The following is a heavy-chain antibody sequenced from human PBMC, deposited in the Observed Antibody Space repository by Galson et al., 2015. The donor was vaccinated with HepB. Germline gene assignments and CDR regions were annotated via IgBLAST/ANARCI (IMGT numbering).Heavy chain of an antibody. J-gene: IGHJ4*02. CDR2: VTPSSTYI. Sequence: SLRLSCAASGFAFNTHTMNWVRQAPGKGLEWVASVTPSSTYIYHAGSVEGRFTISRDNAKSSLYLQMSSLRVDDTAVYYCVRGGYYSGWLLESWGQGTLVTVSS. CDR1: GFAFNTHT. CDR3: VRGGYYSGWLLES. D-gene: IGHD2-15*01. V-gene: IGHV3-21*01.